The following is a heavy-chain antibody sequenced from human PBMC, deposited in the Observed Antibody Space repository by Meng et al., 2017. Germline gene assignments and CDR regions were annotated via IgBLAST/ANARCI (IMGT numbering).Heavy chain of an antibody. D-gene: IGHD5-18*01. CDR2: INHSGST. CDR3: ARGGGYSYGFGSIDY. J-gene: IGHJ4*02. CDR1: GGSFSGYY. V-gene: IGHV4-34*01. Sequence: VQPQQWGAGLLKPSETLSLTCAVYGGSFSGYYWSWIRQPPGKGLEWIGEINHSGSTNYNPSLKSRVTISVDTSKNQFSLKLSSVTAADTAVYYCARGGGYSYGFGSIDYWGQGTLVTVSS.